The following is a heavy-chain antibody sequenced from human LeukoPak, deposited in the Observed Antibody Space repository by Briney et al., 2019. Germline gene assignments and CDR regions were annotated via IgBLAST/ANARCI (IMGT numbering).Heavy chain of an antibody. D-gene: IGHD3-22*01. Sequence: SETLSLTCTVSGGSISSGSDYWSWIRQPAGKGLEWIGRIYTSGSTNYNPSLKSRVTISVDTSKNQFSLKLSSVTAADTAVYYCARGADYYDSSGYYGRWRYYGMDVWGQGTTVTVSS. CDR3: ARGADYYDSSGYYGRWRYYGMDV. CDR2: IYTSGST. V-gene: IGHV4-61*02. CDR1: GGSISSGSDY. J-gene: IGHJ6*02.